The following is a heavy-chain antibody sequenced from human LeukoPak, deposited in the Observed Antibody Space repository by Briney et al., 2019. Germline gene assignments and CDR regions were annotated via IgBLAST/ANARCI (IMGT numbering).Heavy chain of an antibody. CDR1: GFTFSSSW. CDR3: ASKAVTYYYDY. J-gene: IGHJ4*02. Sequence: QPGGSLRLSCAASGFTFSSSWMTWVRQAPGKGLEWVANINNDGSGTYYVDSVEGRFTISRDNAKNSLFLQMNSLRAEDTAVYYCASKAVTYYYDYWGQGTLVIVSS. D-gene: IGHD4-17*01. CDR2: INNDGSGT. V-gene: IGHV3-7*05.